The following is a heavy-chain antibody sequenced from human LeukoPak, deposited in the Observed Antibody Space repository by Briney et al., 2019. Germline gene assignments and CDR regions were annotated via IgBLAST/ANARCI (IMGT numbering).Heavy chain of an antibody. J-gene: IGHJ3*02. CDR3: ARVSSHDSSGYYFVGGNDI. CDR2: IIPVFGTA. Sequence: SVKVSCKASGGTFSSYAISWVRQAPGQGLEWMGGIIPVFGTANYAQKFQGRVTITADESTSTAYMELSSLRSEDTAVYYCARVSSHDSSGYYFVGGNDIWGQGTMVTVSS. D-gene: IGHD3-22*01. V-gene: IGHV1-69*13. CDR1: GGTFSSYA.